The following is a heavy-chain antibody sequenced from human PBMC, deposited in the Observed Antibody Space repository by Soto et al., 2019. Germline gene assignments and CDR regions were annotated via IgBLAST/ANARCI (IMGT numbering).Heavy chain of an antibody. D-gene: IGHD3-3*01. CDR1: GFTFDDYA. V-gene: IGHV3-9*01. Sequence: PGGSLRLSCAASGFTFDDYAMHWVRQAPGKGLEWVSGISWNSGSIGYADSVKGRFTISRDNSKNTLYLQMNSLRAEDTAVYYCANTYAPHVLRFLEWLLPHYWGQGTLVTVSS. CDR3: ANTYAPHVLRFLEWLLPHY. CDR2: ISWNSGSI. J-gene: IGHJ4*02.